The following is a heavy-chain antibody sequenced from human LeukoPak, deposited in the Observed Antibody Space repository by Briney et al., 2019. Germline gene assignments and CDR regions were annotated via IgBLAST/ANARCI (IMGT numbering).Heavy chain of an antibody. Sequence: PSETLSLTCTVSGGSISSYYWSWIRQPPGKGLEWIGYIYYSGSTNYNPSLKSRVAISVDTSKNQFSLKLSSVTAADTAVYYCARAGGYYSYYYGMDVWGQGTTVTVSS. J-gene: IGHJ6*02. D-gene: IGHD3-10*01. CDR3: ARAGGYYSYYYGMDV. CDR1: GGSISSYY. CDR2: IYYSGST. V-gene: IGHV4-59*01.